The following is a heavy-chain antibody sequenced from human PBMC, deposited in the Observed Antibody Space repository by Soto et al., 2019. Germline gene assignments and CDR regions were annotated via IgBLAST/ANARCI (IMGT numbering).Heavy chain of an antibody. J-gene: IGHJ4*02. CDR2: IKQDGSEK. CDR1: GFTFSSYC. Sequence: GGSLRLSCAASGFTFSSYCMSWVRQAPGKGLEWVANIKQDGSEKYYVDSVKGRFTTSRDNAKNSLYLQMNSLRAEDTAVYYCARVESHYYGSGSYLDYWGQGTLVTVSS. V-gene: IGHV3-7*01. CDR3: ARVESHYYGSGSYLDY. D-gene: IGHD3-10*01.